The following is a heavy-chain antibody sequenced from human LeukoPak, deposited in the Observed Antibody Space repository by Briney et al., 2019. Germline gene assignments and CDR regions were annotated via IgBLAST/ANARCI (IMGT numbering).Heavy chain of an antibody. CDR1: GGSISSGDYY. CDR3: ATETQFYYFDY. V-gene: IGHV4-30-4*08. Sequence: SETLSLTCTVSGGSISSGDYYWSWIRQPPGKGLEWIGYIYYSGSTYYNPSLKSRVTISVDTSKNQFSLKLNSVTAADTAVYYCATETQFYYFDYWGQGTLVTVSS. J-gene: IGHJ4*02. CDR2: IYYSGST.